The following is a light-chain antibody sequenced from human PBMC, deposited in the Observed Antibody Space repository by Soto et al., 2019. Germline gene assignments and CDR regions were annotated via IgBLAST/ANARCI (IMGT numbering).Light chain of an antibody. Sequence: RVMTQSPATLSVSQGENAILSCRASQSVSGNLAWYQQKPGQAPRLLIYGASTRATGVPARFSGSGSGTDFTLTISRLEPEDFAVYYCQQYGSSPNTFGQGTKLEIK. V-gene: IGKV3-15*01. CDR3: QQYGSSPNT. J-gene: IGKJ2*01. CDR2: GAS. CDR1: QSVSGN.